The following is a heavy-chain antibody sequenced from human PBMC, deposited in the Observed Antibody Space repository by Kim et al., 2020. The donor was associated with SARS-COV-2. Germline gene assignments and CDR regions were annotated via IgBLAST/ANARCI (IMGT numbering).Heavy chain of an antibody. D-gene: IGHD4-17*01. CDR3: ARASLYGDYDY. V-gene: IGHV1-2*02. J-gene: IGHJ4*02. CDR2: GT. Sequence: GTNYAQKFQGRGTMTRDTSIRTAYVELGRLRSDDTAVYYCARASLYGDYDYWGQGTLVTVSS.